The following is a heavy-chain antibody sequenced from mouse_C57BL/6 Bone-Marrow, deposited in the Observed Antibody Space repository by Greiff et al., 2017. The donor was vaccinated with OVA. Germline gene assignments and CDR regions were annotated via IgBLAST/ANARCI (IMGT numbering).Heavy chain of an antibody. D-gene: IGHD1-1*01. J-gene: IGHJ2*01. Sequence: VQLQQSGAELAKPGASVKLSCKASGYTFTSYWMHWVKQRPGQGLEWIGYINPSSGYTKYNQKFKDKATLTADKSSSTAYMLLSSLTYEDSAVYYCARTPITTVVATDYWGQGTTLTVSS. CDR1: GYTFTSYW. V-gene: IGHV1-7*01. CDR3: ARTPITTVVATDY. CDR2: INPSSGYT.